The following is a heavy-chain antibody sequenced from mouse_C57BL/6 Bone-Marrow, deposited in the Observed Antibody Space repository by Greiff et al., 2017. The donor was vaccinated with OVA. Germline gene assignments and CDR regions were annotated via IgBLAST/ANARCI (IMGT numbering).Heavy chain of an antibody. D-gene: IGHD1-1*01. CDR2: ISSGSSTI. Sequence: EVKLMESGGGLVKPGGSLKLSCAASGFTFSDYGMHWVRQAPEKGLEWVAYISSGSSTIYYAATVKGRFTISRDNAKNTLFLQMTSLRSEDTAMYYCARVYYYGSSSWYFDVWGTGTTVTVSS. CDR3: ARVYYYGSSSWYFDV. V-gene: IGHV5-17*01. J-gene: IGHJ1*03. CDR1: GFTFSDYG.